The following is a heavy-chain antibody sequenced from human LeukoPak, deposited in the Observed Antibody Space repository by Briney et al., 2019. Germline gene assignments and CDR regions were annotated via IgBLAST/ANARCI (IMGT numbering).Heavy chain of an antibody. V-gene: IGHV4-59*01. CDR3: ARYVWGSYPTFEDY. CDR2: IYYSGST. CDR1: GGSISSYY. D-gene: IGHD3-16*02. Sequence: SETLSLTCTVSGGSISSYYWSWIRQPPGKGLEWIGYIYYSGSTNYNPSLKSRVTISVDTSKKQFSLKLGSVIAADTAVYYCARYVWGSYPTFEDYWGQGTLVTVSS. J-gene: IGHJ4*02.